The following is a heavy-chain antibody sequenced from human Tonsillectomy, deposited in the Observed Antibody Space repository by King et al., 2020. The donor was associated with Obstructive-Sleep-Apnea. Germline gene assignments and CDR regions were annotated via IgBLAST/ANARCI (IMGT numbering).Heavy chain of an antibody. D-gene: IGHD3-10*01. CDR2: IWYDGSKK. Sequence: VQLVESGGGVVQPGRSLRLSCAASGFTFSNYGMHWVRQAPGKGLEWVAVIWYDGSKKYYADSVKGRFTISRDNSKNTLYLELNTLRVEDTAMYNCARGNYRESGVADYWGQGTLVTVSS. CDR1: GFTFSNYG. CDR3: ARGNYRESGVADY. J-gene: IGHJ4*02. V-gene: IGHV3-33*01.